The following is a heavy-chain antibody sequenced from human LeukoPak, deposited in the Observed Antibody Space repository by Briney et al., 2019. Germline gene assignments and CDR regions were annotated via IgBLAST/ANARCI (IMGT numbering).Heavy chain of an antibody. V-gene: IGHV4-59*08. D-gene: IGHD1-26*01. Sequence: SGTLSLTCTVSGGSISSYYWSWIRQPPGKGLEWIGYIYYSGSTYYNPSLKSRVTISVDTSKNQFSLKLSSVTAADTAVYYCARQIGGSYWGLESAFDIWGQGTMVTVSS. J-gene: IGHJ3*02. CDR3: ARQIGGSYWGLESAFDI. CDR1: GGSISSYY. CDR2: IYYSGST.